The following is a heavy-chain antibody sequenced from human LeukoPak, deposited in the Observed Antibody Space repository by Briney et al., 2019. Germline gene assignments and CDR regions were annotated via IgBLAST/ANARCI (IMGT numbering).Heavy chain of an antibody. CDR1: GGSFSGYY. CDR3: ARGRGRSYFDY. V-gene: IGHV4-34*01. Sequence: PSETLSLTCAVYGGSFSGYYCSWIRQPPGKGLEWIGEINHSGSTNYNPSLKSRVTISVDTSKNQFSLKLSSVTAADTAVYYCARGRGRSYFDYWGQGTLVTVSS. CDR2: INHSGST. D-gene: IGHD1-14*01. J-gene: IGHJ4*02.